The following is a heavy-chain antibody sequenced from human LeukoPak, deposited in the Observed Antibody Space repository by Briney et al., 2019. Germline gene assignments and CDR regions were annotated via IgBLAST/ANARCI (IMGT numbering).Heavy chain of an antibody. V-gene: IGHV3-48*01. CDR2: ISSSSSTI. CDR1: GFTFSSHS. D-gene: IGHD3-22*01. Sequence: GGSLRLSCAASGFTFSSHSMNWVRQAPGEGLERVSYISSSSSTIYYADSVKGRFTISRDNAKNSLYLQMNSLRAEDTAVYYCARGAYYYEDWGQGTLVTVSS. CDR3: ARGAYYYED. J-gene: IGHJ4*02.